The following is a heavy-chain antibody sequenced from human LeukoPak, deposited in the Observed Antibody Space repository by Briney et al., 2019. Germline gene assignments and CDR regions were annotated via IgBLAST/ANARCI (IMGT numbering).Heavy chain of an antibody. CDR3: ARRVIYGDYPIGYYFDY. J-gene: IGHJ4*02. V-gene: IGHV4-39*01. Sequence: SETLPLTCTVSGGSISSSSYYWGWIRQPPGKGLEWIGSIYYSGSTYYNPSLKSRVTISVDTSKNQFSLKLSSVTAADTAVYYCARRVIYGDYPIGYYFDYWGQGTLVTVSS. CDR1: GGSISSSSYY. D-gene: IGHD4-17*01. CDR2: IYYSGST.